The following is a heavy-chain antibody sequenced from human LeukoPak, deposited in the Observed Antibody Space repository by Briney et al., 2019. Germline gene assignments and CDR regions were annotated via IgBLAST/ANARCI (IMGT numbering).Heavy chain of an antibody. CDR1: GFTFSNYA. CDR2: INHSGST. Sequence: PGGSLRLSCAASGFTFSNYAMSWVRQPPGKGLEWIGEINHSGSTNYNPSLKSRVTISVDTSKNQFSLKLSSVTAADTAVYFCARGPPTDYYDRSGFYYVFDYWGQGTLVTVSS. CDR3: ARGPPTDYYDRSGFYYVFDY. J-gene: IGHJ4*02. D-gene: IGHD3-22*01. V-gene: IGHV4-34*01.